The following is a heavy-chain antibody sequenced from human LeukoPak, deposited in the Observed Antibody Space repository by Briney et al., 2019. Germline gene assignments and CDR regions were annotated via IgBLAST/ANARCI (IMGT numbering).Heavy chain of an antibody. J-gene: IGHJ4*02. Sequence: APVKVSCKASGGTFSSYAISWVRQAPGQGLEWMGGIIPIFGTANYAQKFQGRVTITADESTSTAYMELSSLRSEDTAVYYCARGTMVVTHLDYWGQGTLVTVSS. CDR2: IIPIFGTA. CDR1: GGTFSSYA. D-gene: IGHD4-23*01. V-gene: IGHV1-69*13. CDR3: ARGTMVVTHLDY.